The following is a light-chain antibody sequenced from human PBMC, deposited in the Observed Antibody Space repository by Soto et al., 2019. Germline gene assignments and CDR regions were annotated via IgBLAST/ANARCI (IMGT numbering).Light chain of an antibody. CDR1: SGHSDYA. CDR3: QTWGTGILV. CDR2: VNSDGSH. V-gene: IGLV4-69*01. J-gene: IGLJ2*01. Sequence: QSVLTQSPSASASLGASVKLTCTLSSGHSDYAIAWHQQQPQKGPRYVMKVNSDGSHRKGDGIPDRFPGSSSGAERYLTISSLQSEDEADYYCQTWGTGILVFGGGTKVTVL.